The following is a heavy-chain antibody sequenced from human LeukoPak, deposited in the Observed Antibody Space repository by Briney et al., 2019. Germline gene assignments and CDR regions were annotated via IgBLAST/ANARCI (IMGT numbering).Heavy chain of an antibody. J-gene: IGHJ4*02. CDR3: ARGVSVPAATAYYFDY. CDR1: GGSISSYY. V-gene: IGHV4-59*01. D-gene: IGHD2-2*01. Sequence: SETLSLTCTVSGGSISSYYWSWIRQPPGKGLEWIGYIYYSGSTNYNPSLKSRVTISVDTSKNQFSLKLSSVTAADTAVYYCARGVSVPAATAYYFDYWGQGTLVTVSS. CDR2: IYYSGST.